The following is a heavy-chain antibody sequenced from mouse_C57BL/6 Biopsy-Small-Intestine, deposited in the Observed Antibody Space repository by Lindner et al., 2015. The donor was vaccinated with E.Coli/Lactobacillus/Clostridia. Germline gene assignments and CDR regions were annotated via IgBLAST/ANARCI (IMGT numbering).Heavy chain of an antibody. CDR1: GHTFTSYG. D-gene: IGHD2-3*01. Sequence: VQLQESGAELAKPGASVKLSCKASGHTFTSYGISWVKQRTGQGLEWSGEIYPRSGNTYYNEKFKGKATLTADKSSSTAYMELRSLTPEDSAVYFCARPLDGYFDYWGQGTTLTVSS. J-gene: IGHJ2*01. V-gene: IGHV1-81*01. CDR3: ARPLDGYFDY. CDR2: IYPRSGNT.